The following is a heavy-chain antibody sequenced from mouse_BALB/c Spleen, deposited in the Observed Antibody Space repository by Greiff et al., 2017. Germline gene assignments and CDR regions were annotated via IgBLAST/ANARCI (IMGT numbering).Heavy chain of an antibody. CDR3: ARGIGSSYVWFAY. Sequence: QVQLKQSGAELVRPGVSVKISCKGSGYTFTDYAMHWVKQSHAKSLEWIGVISTYYGDASYNQKFKGKATMTVDKSSSTAYMELARLTSEDSAIYYCARGIGSSYVWFAYWGQGTLVTVSA. D-gene: IGHD1-1*01. V-gene: IGHV1S137*01. CDR2: ISTYYGDA. CDR1: GYTFTDYA. J-gene: IGHJ3*01.